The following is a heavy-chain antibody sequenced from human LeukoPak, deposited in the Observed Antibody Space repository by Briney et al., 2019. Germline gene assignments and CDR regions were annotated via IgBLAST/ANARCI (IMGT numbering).Heavy chain of an antibody. Sequence: ASVKVSCKASGYTFTRYGITWVRQAPGQGLEWMGWISAYNGNTNYAQKLQGRVTMTTDTSTSTAYMELRSLRSDDTAVYYCVRSPYYYDSSGYSLPYYFDYWGQGTLVTVSS. D-gene: IGHD3-22*01. CDR2: ISAYNGNT. V-gene: IGHV1-18*01. J-gene: IGHJ4*02. CDR1: GYTFTRYG. CDR3: VRSPYYYDSSGYSLPYYFDY.